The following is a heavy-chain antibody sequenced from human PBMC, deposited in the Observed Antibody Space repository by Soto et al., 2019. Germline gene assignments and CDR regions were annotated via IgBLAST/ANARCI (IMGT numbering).Heavy chain of an antibody. V-gene: IGHV3-23*01. D-gene: IGHD3-3*01. Sequence: PGGSLRLSCAASGFPLRSYAMSWVRQAPGKGLEWVSAISGSGGSTYYADSVKGRFTISRDNSKNTLYLQMNSLRAEDTAVYYCAKLGGRGLYYDFWSGSPYFWGQGTLVTVSS. CDR3: AKLGGRGLYYDFWSGSPYF. CDR1: GFPLRSYA. J-gene: IGHJ4*02. CDR2: ISGSGGST.